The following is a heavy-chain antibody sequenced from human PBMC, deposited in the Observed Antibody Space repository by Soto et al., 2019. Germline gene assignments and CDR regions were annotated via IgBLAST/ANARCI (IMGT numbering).Heavy chain of an antibody. CDR1: GFTFSSYS. CDR2: ISSSSSYI. V-gene: IGHV3-21*01. CDR3: ARDGLPTPKRHYYYYMDV. J-gene: IGHJ6*03. D-gene: IGHD5-12*01. Sequence: GGSLRLSCAASGFTFSSYSMNWVRQAPGKGLEWVSSISSSSSYIYYADSVKGRFTISRDNAKNSLYLQMNSLRAEDTAVYYCARDGLPTPKRHYYYYMDVWGQGTTVTVSS.